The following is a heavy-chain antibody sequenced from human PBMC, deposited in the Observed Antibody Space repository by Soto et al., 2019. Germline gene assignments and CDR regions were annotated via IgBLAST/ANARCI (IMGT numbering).Heavy chain of an antibody. Sequence: QVQLVESGGGLVKPGGSLRLSCEASGFTFGDYYMTWIRQAPGKWLEWVSFIGNRGTGIYYADSVKGRFTIFRDNAKNSLYVQMNSMRAEDTAMYYCARDLRAVGMASRFDPWGQGTLVTVSS. V-gene: IGHV3-11*01. D-gene: IGHD6-13*01. CDR3: ARDLRAVGMASRFDP. CDR1: GFTFGDYY. CDR2: IGNRGTGI. J-gene: IGHJ5*02.